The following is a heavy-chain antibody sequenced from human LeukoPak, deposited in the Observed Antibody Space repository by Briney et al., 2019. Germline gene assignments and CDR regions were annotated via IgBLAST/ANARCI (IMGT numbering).Heavy chain of an antibody. CDR3: AKGYSGFYYASFDF. D-gene: IGHD1-26*01. CDR1: GFTFSGYV. Sequence: GGSLRLSCAASGFTFSGYVMSWVRQAPGKGLEWVSGISVSGGSTYYADSVKGRFTISRDNSKKTLYLQMNTLRAEDTAVYYCAKGYSGFYYASFDFWGQGTLVTVSS. J-gene: IGHJ4*02. V-gene: IGHV3-23*01. CDR2: ISVSGGST.